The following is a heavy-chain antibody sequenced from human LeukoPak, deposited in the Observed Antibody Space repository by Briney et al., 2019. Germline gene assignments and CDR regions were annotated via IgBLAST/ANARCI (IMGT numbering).Heavy chain of an antibody. CDR3: ARATAGSESSGWYSSDYYYYMDV. D-gene: IGHD6-19*01. Sequence: GGSLRLSCAASGFSFSDYYMSWIRQAPGKGLEWVSYVSSSGTRIYYADSVKGRFTISRDNAKNSLYLQMNSLRAEDTALYYCARATAGSESSGWYSSDYYYYMDVWGKGTTVTVSS. J-gene: IGHJ6*03. CDR1: GFSFSDYY. CDR2: VSSSGTRI. V-gene: IGHV3-11*01.